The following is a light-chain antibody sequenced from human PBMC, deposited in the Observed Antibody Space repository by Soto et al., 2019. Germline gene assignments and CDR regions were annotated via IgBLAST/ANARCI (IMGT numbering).Light chain of an antibody. CDR3: HQYAYSPLT. J-gene: IGKJ4*02. V-gene: IGKV3-20*01. Sequence: EIVLTQSPGTLSMSPGEGATLSCRASQTVGRDYLAWYQKKPGQAPRLLVHGATSRATGIPDRFSGSGSGTDFNLTIIRLEPEDFAVYYCHQYAYSPLTFGGGTKVDIK. CDR1: QTVGRDY. CDR2: GAT.